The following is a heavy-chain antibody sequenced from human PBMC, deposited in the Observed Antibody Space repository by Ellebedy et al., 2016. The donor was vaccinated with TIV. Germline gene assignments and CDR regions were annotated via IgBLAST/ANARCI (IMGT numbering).Heavy chain of an antibody. CDR2: ISGSGGMM. D-gene: IGHD4-17*01. V-gene: IGHV3-48*03. CDR3: TRDPEGDYGFDF. CDR1: GFIFSSYY. Sequence: GESLKISCVASGFIFSSYYMTWVRQAPGKGLEWISYISGSGGMMDHADSVKGRFTISRDNAKNSLYLQMNSLRVEDTAVYYCTRDPEGDYGFDFWGQGTLVIVSS. J-gene: IGHJ4*02.